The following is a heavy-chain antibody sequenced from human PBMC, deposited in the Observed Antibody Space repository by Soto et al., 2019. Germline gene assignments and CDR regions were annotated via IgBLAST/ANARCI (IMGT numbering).Heavy chain of an antibody. CDR2: INAGNGNT. Sequence: ASVKVSCKAPGYTFTSYAMHWVRQAPGQRLEWMGWINAGNGNTKYSQKFQGRVTITRDTSASTAYMELSSLRSEDTAVYYCARGSPYTDPFDYWGKGTLVTVSS. CDR3: ARGSPYTDPFDY. V-gene: IGHV1-3*01. D-gene: IGHD3-16*01. J-gene: IGHJ4*02. CDR1: GYTFTSYA.